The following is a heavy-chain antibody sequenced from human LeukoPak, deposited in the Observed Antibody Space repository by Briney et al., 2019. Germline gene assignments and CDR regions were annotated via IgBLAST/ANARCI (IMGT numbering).Heavy chain of an antibody. D-gene: IGHD3-22*01. CDR3: ARVGLTYDSSGYCPFAFDY. V-gene: IGHV1-3*01. J-gene: IGHJ4*02. Sequence: ASVKVSCKASGYTFTSYAMHWVRQAPGQRLEWMGWINAGNGNTKYSQKFQGRVTITRDTSASTAYMELSSLRSEDTAVYYCARVGLTYDSSGYCPFAFDYWGQGTLVTVSS. CDR2: INAGNGNT. CDR1: GYTFTSYA.